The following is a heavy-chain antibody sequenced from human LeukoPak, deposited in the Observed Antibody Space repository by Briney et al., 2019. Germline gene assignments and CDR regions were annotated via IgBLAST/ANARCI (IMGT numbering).Heavy chain of an antibody. Sequence: GGSLRLSCTASGFTFGDYAMSWARQAPGKGLEWVGFIRSKAYGGTTEYAASVKGRFTISRDDSKSIAYLQMNSLKTEDTAVYYCTRETVMGYYYYYYMDVWGKGTTVTISS. CDR3: TRETVMGYYYYYYMDV. J-gene: IGHJ6*03. V-gene: IGHV3-49*04. CDR1: GFTFGDYA. D-gene: IGHD2-8*01. CDR2: IRSKAYGGTT.